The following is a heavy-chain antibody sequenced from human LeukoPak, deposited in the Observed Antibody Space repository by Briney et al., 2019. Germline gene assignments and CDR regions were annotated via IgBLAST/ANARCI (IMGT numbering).Heavy chain of an antibody. V-gene: IGHV3-7*01. D-gene: IGHD3-10*01. Sequence: GGSLRLSCAASGFTFSSYWMSWVRQAPGKGLEWVANIKQDGSEKYYVDSVKGRFTISRDNAKNSLYLQMNSLRAEDTAVYYCARDDYYGSGSYYSLFDYWGQGTLVTVSS. J-gene: IGHJ4*02. CDR1: GFTFSSYW. CDR3: ARDDYYGSGSYYSLFDY. CDR2: IKQDGSEK.